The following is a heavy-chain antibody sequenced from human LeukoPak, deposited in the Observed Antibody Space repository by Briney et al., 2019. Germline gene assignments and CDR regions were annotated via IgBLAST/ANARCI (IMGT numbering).Heavy chain of an antibody. V-gene: IGHV3-30-3*02. CDR1: GFTFSSYA. CDR2: ISYDGSNK. Sequence: GGSLRLSCAASGFTFSSYAMHWVRQAPGKGLEWVAVISYDGSNKYYADSVKGRFTISRDNSKNTLYLQMNSLRAEDTAVYYCAKRGASQTKEFDYWGQGTLVTVSS. CDR3: AKRGASQTKEFDY. J-gene: IGHJ4*02. D-gene: IGHD1-26*01.